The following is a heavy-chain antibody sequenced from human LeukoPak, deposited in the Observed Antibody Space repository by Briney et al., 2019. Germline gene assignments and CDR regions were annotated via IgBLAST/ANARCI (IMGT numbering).Heavy chain of an antibody. CDR3: AGMALRSGPHDY. CDR2: ISYDGSNK. V-gene: IGHV3-30-3*01. CDR1: GFTFSSYA. D-gene: IGHD3-3*01. J-gene: IGHJ4*02. Sequence: GGSLRLSCAASGFTFSSYAMHWVRQALGKGLEWVAVISYDGSNKYYADSVKGRFTISRDNSKNTLYLQMNSLRAEDTAVYYCAGMALRSGPHDYWGQGTWSPSPQ.